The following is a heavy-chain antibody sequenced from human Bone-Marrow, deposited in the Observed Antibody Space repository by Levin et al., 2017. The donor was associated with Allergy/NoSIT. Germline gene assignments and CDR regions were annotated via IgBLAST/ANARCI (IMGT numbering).Heavy chain of an antibody. D-gene: IGHD1-1*01. J-gene: IGHJ4*02. CDR3: AKDRSMERRGIFDY. Sequence: GESLKISCAASGFTFSSYAMSWVRQAPWKGLEWVSGISGSGGETYYADSVKGRFTISRDNSKNTLFLQMNSLRAEDTAVYFCAKDRSMERRGIFDYWGKGNPVTVSS. CDR1: GFTFSSYA. V-gene: IGHV3-23*01. CDR2: ISGSGGET.